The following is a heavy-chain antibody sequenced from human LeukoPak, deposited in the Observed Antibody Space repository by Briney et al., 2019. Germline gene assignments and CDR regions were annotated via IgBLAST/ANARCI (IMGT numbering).Heavy chain of an antibody. D-gene: IGHD3-22*01. Sequence: GGSLRLSCAVSGIALSNYGMSWVRQAPGKGLEWVAGISGSAGGTYYADSVKGRFTVSRDNAKNTLYLQLNNLRAEDTAVYFCAKRGVVIRVILVGFHKEAYYFDSWGQGALVTVSS. V-gene: IGHV3-23*01. CDR3: AKRGVVIRVILVGFHKEAYYFDS. CDR2: ISGSAGGT. J-gene: IGHJ4*02. CDR1: GIALSNYG.